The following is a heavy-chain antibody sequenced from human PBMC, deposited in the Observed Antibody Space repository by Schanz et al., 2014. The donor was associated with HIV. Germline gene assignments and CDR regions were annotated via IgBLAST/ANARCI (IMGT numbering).Heavy chain of an antibody. V-gene: IGHV3-33*01. D-gene: IGHD3-10*01. Sequence: QVQLVESGGGVVQPGRSLRLSCVASGFSFRTFGMHWVRQAPGKGLEWVALIYYDGTNKDYTDSVKGRFTISRDNSKNTLYLQMNSLRAEDTSVYYCARGFQGFDYWGQGTLVTVSS. J-gene: IGHJ4*02. CDR3: ARGFQGFDY. CDR2: IYYDGTNK. CDR1: GFSFRTFG.